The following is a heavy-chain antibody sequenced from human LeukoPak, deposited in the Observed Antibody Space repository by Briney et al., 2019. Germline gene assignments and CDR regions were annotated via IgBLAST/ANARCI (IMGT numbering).Heavy chain of an antibody. J-gene: IGHJ4*02. V-gene: IGHV3-30*03. CDR2: ISYDGSNN. CDR3: ARWGRARYCSGGSCYGGIFDY. D-gene: IGHD2-15*01. Sequence: GGSLRPSCAASGFTFSSYGMFWVRQAPGKGLEWVAVISYDGSNNYHADSVKGRFTISRDNSKNTLYLQMNSLRAEDTAVYYCARWGRARYCSGGSCYGGIFDYWGQGILVTVSS. CDR1: GFTFSSYG.